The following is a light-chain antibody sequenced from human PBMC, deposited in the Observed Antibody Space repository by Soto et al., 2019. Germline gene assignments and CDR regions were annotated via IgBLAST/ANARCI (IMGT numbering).Light chain of an antibody. CDR1: QTISNY. CDR3: QHSYSTPYT. V-gene: IGKV1-39*01. CDR2: AAS. J-gene: IGKJ2*01. Sequence: DIQMTQSPSSLSASVGDRVTITCRASQTISNYLNWYQQKLGKAPKLLIYAASNLQSGVPSRFSGSGSGTDFTLTISSLQPEDFATYYCQHSYSTPYTFGQGTKVQIK.